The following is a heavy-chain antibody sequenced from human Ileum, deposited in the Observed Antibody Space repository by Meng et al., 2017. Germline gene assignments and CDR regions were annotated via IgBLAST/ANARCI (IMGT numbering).Heavy chain of an antibody. D-gene: IGHD5-12*01. CDR1: GFTFSPYA. J-gene: IGHJ6*02. CDR3: ARGIQWKYGMDV. CDR2: ILFSGGNT. Sequence: GGSLRLSCAASGFTFSPYAMSWVRQAPGKGLEWVSILFSGGNTNYADSVKGRFTISRDNAKNTVYLHMNSLRAEDTGVYYCARGIQWKYGMDVWGQGTTVTVSS. V-gene: IGHV3-23*01.